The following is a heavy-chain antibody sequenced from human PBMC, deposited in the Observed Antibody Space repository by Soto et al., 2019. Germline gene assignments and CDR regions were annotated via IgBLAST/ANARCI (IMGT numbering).Heavy chain of an antibody. V-gene: IGHV1-3*01. D-gene: IGHD3-10*01. CDR3: ARDPGTRSDY. J-gene: IGHJ4*02. CDR2: INAGNGKT. CDR1: GYTFTSYT. Sequence: ASVKVSCKASGYTFTSYTIHWVRQAPGQRPEWMGWINAGNGKTKYSPRIQDRVNITRDTSASTVYMELRSLRSDDTAVYYCARDPGTRSDYWGQGTLVTVSS.